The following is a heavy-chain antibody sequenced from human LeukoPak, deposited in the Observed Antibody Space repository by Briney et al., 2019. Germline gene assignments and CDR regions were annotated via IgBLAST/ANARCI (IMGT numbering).Heavy chain of an antibody. CDR3: ASTNYDYVWGSYRSDY. J-gene: IGHJ4*02. CDR1: GGSISSSSYH. CDR2: IDYSGST. D-gene: IGHD3-16*02. Sequence: SETLSLTCTVSGGSISSSSYHWGWHRQPQGKGGEWIGSIDYSGSTYYNPSLQSRVTISVDTSKNQFSLRLSSVTAADTAVYYCASTNYDYVWGSYRSDYWGQGTLVTVSS. V-gene: IGHV4-39*01.